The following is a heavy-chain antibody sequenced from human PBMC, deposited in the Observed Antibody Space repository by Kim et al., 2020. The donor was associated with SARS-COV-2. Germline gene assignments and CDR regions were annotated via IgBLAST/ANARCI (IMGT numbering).Heavy chain of an antibody. V-gene: IGHV6-1*01. CDR3: ARDASRAAAGTVIWFDP. CDR2: TYYRSKWYN. J-gene: IGHJ5*02. Sequence: SQTLSLTCAISGDSVSSNSAAWNWIRQSPSRGLEWLGRTYYRSKWYNDYAVSVKSRITINPDTSKNQFSLQLNSVTPEDTAVYYCARDASRAAAGTVIWFDPWGQGTLVTVSS. CDR1: GDSVSSNSAA. D-gene: IGHD6-13*01.